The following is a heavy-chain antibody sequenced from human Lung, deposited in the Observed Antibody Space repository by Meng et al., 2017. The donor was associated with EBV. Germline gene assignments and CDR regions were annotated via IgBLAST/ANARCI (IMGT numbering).Heavy chain of an antibody. CDR1: GYTFTSYG. CDR3: AREADGATFDY. D-gene: IGHD1-26*01. J-gene: IGHJ4*02. Sequence: QVQLVQSGAEVKKPGXSVKVSRKASGYTFTSYGISWLRQAPGQGLEWMGWISGYNGNTNYAQKLQGRVTMTTDTSTSTAYMELRRLRSDDTAVYYCAREADGATFDYWGQGTLVTVSS. CDR2: ISGYNGNT. V-gene: IGHV1-18*01.